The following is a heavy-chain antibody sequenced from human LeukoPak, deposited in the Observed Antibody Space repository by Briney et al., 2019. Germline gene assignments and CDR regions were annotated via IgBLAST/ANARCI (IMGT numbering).Heavy chain of an antibody. J-gene: IGHJ4*02. Sequence: GASVKVSCKASGGTFSSYAISWVRQAPGQGLEWMGRIIPILGIANYAQKFQGRVTITADKSTSTAYMELSSLRSEDTAVYYCASPAVSIAAAGTFDYWGQGTLVTVSS. D-gene: IGHD6-13*01. CDR3: ASPAVSIAAAGTFDY. CDR2: IIPILGIA. CDR1: GGTFSSYA. V-gene: IGHV1-69*04.